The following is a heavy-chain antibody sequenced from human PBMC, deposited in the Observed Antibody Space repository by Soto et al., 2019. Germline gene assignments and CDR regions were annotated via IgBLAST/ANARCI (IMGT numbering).Heavy chain of an antibody. CDR3: ARAPGIAVAGTRGNLGPATYYFDY. V-gene: IGHV1-2*04. CDR2: INPNSGGT. Sequence: ASVKVSCKASGYTFTGYYMHWVRQAPGQGLEWMGWINPNSGGTNYAQKFQGWVTMTRDTSISTAYMELSRLRSDDTAVYYCARAPGIAVAGTRGNLGPATYYFDYWGQGTLVTVSS. CDR1: GYTFTGYY. J-gene: IGHJ4*02. D-gene: IGHD6-19*01.